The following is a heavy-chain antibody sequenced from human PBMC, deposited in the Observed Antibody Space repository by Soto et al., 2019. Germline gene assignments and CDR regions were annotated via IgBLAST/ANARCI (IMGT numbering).Heavy chain of an antibody. CDR1: GFTVSSNY. J-gene: IGHJ4*02. Sequence: GGSLRLSCAASGFTVSSNYMSWVRQAPGKGLEWVSVIYSGGSTYYADSVKGRFTISRHNSKNTLYLQMNSLRAEDTAVYYCAKSVYNWNDGFFDSWGQGTLVTVSS. D-gene: IGHD1-1*01. V-gene: IGHV3-53*04. CDR2: IYSGGST. CDR3: AKSVYNWNDGFFDS.